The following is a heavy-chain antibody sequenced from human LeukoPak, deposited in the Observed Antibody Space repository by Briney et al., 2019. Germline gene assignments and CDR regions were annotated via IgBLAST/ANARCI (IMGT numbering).Heavy chain of an antibody. CDR2: INHSGST. Sequence: SETLSLTCAVYGGSFSGYYWSWIRQPPGKGLEWIGEINHSGSTNYNPSLKSRVTISVDTSKNQFSLKLSSVTAADTAVYYCARVYYDSSPPDYWGQGTLVTVSS. J-gene: IGHJ4*02. D-gene: IGHD3-22*01. V-gene: IGHV4-34*01. CDR1: GGSFSGYY. CDR3: ARVYYDSSPPDY.